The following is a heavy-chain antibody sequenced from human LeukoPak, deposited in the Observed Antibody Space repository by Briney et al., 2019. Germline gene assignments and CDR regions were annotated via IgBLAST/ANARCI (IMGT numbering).Heavy chain of an antibody. CDR1: GGSISSHY. CDR3: ASGLNWFDP. CDR2: IYYSGST. Sequence: SETLSLTCTVSGGSISSHYWSWIRQPPGKGLEWIGYIYYSGSTNYNPSLKSRVTISVDTSKNQFSLELSSVTAADTAVYYCASGLNWFDPWGQGTLVTVSS. J-gene: IGHJ5*02. V-gene: IGHV4-59*11.